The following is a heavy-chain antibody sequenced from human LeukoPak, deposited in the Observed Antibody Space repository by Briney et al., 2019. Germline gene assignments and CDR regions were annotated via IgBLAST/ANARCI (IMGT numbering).Heavy chain of an antibody. CDR1: GGSISGGGYS. V-gene: IGHV4-30-2*01. J-gene: IGHJ4*02. CDR2: IYHSGST. Sequence: SQTLSLTCAVSGGSISGGGYSWSWIRQPPGKGLEWIGYIYHSGSTYYNPSLKSRVTISVDRSKNQFSLKLSSVTAADTAVYYCARFGYYDSSGYSFDYWGQGTLVTVSS. D-gene: IGHD3-22*01. CDR3: ARFGYYDSSGYSFDY.